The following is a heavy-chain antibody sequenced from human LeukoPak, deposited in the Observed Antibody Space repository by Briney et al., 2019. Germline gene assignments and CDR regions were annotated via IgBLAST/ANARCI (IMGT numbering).Heavy chain of an antibody. V-gene: IGHV3-48*04. Sequence: GGSLRLSCAASGFTFSSYSFNWVRQAPGKGLEWVSHIGRGITYADSVKGRFTISRDNAKNSVYLQMNSLRAEDTAVYYCARDAPAGEKPEYFFDYWGQGTLVTVSS. CDR3: ARDAPAGEKPEYFFDY. J-gene: IGHJ4*02. CDR2: IGRGIT. CDR1: GFTFSSYS.